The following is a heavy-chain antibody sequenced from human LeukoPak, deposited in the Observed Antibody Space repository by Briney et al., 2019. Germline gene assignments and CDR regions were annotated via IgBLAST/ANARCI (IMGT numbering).Heavy chain of an antibody. CDR1: GFTFDDYA. D-gene: IGHD3-10*01. CDR2: ISWNSGSI. Sequence: PGGSLRLSCAASGFTFDDYAMHWVRQAPGKGLEWVSGISWNSGSIGYADSVKGRFTISRDNAKNSLYLQMNSLRAEDTALYYRAKAHMVRGVFYPFDYWGQGTLVTVSS. J-gene: IGHJ4*02. CDR3: AKAHMVRGVFYPFDY. V-gene: IGHV3-9*01.